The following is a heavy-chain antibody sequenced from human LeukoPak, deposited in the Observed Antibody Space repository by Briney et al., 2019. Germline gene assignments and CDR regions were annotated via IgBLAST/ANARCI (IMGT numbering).Heavy chain of an antibody. CDR3: ARAIFAEQWLVPNWFDP. V-gene: IGHV3-48*03. CDR1: RFTFNTYE. D-gene: IGHD6-19*01. CDR2: ISSSGSTI. J-gene: IGHJ5*02. Sequence: PGGSLRLSCAASRFTFNTYEMNWVRQAPGKGLEWVSYISSSGSTIYYADSVKGRFTISRDNAKNSLYLQMNSLRAEDTAVYYCARAIFAEQWLVPNWFDPWGQGTLVTVSS.